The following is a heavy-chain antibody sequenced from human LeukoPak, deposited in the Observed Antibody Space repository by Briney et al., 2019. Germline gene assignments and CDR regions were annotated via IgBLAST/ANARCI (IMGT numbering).Heavy chain of an antibody. Sequence: HPGGSLRLSCAAPGFTFSSYAMHWVRQAPGKGLEWVAVISYDGSNKYYADSVKGRFTISRDNSKNTLYLQMNSLRAEDTAVYYCASLGGIVVVPTAIWGGVDPWGQGTLVSVSS. CDR1: GFTFSSYA. CDR3: ASLGGIVVVPTAIWGGVDP. CDR2: ISYDGSNK. D-gene: IGHD2-2*01. J-gene: IGHJ5*02. V-gene: IGHV3-30-3*01.